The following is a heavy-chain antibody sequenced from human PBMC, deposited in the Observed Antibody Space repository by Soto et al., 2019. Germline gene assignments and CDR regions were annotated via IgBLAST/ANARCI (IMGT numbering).Heavy chain of an antibody. CDR2: MNPNSGNT. CDR1: GYTFTSYD. V-gene: IGHV1-8*01. CDR3: ARVPRIRYCSGGSCTIGY. Sequence: WASVKVSCKASGYTFTSYDINWVRQATGQGLEWMGWMNPNSGNTGYAQKFQGRVTMTRNTSISTAYMELSSLRSEDTAVYYCARVPRIRYCSGGSCTIGYWGQGTLVTVSS. J-gene: IGHJ4*02. D-gene: IGHD2-15*01.